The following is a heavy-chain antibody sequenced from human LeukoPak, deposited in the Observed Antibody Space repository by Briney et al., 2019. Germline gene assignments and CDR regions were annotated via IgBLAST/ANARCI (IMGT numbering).Heavy chain of an antibody. Sequence: GGSLRLSCAASGLVYSDYYMNWVRQAPGKGLEWVSSISSSSTMYYADSVKGRFTISRDNARNSLYLQMNSLRAEDTAVYYCARGGCRAAASTRSAYYYYYYDMDVWGKGTTVTVSS. CDR1: GLVYSDYY. J-gene: IGHJ6*04. CDR3: ARGGCRAAASTRSAYYYYYYDMDV. D-gene: IGHD6-13*01. V-gene: IGHV3-69-1*01. CDR2: ISSSSTM.